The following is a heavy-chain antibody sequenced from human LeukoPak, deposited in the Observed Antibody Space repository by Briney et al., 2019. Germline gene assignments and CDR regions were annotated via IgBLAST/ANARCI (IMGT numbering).Heavy chain of an antibody. Sequence: PSETLSLTCTVSGGSISSSSYYWGWIRQPPGKGLEWIGSIYYSGSTYYNPSLKSRVTISVDTSKNQLSLKLSSVTAADTAVYYCARGRWGGWGDGPKDAFDIWGQGTMVTVSS. CDR1: GGSISSSSYY. D-gene: IGHD2-21*02. CDR3: ARGRWGGWGDGPKDAFDI. J-gene: IGHJ3*02. CDR2: IYYSGST. V-gene: IGHV4-39*07.